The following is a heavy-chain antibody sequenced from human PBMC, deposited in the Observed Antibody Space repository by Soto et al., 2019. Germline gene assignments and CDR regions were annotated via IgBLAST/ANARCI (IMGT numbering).Heavy chain of an antibody. CDR1: GGSISSSSYY. Sequence: QLQLQESGPGLVKPSETLSLTCTVSGGSISSSSYYWGWIRQPPGKGLEWIGSIYDSGSTYYNPSLKSRVTISVDTSKNQFSLQLSSVTAADTAVYYCERHGSRRYCSGGSCYQRWGQGTLVTVSS. D-gene: IGHD2-15*01. V-gene: IGHV4-39*01. CDR2: IYDSGST. J-gene: IGHJ1*01. CDR3: ERHGSRRYCSGGSCYQR.